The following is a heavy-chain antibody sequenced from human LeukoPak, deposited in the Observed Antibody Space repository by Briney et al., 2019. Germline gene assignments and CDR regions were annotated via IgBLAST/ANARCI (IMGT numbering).Heavy chain of an antibody. CDR2: IYSGGST. Sequence: GGSLRLSCAASGFTVSSNYMSWVRQAPGKGLEWVSVIYSGGSTYYADPVKGRFTISRDNSKNTLYLQMNSLRAEDTAVYYCARESPRNYAVDYWGQGTLVTVSS. V-gene: IGHV3-53*01. J-gene: IGHJ4*02. D-gene: IGHD1-7*01. CDR1: GFTVSSNY. CDR3: ARESPRNYAVDY.